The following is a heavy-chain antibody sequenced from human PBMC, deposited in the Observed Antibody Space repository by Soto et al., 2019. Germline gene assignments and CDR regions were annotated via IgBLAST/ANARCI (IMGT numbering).Heavy chain of an antibody. Sequence: VGSLRLSCAASGFTFTSYAMGWVRQAPGKGLEWVSVISSGGSTYYADSVRGRFTISRDNSKDTLSLQMNSLRAEDTAVYYCAKRRGAGGQFDYWGQGALVTVSS. V-gene: IGHV3-23*01. CDR1: GFTFTSYA. J-gene: IGHJ4*02. CDR3: AKRRGAGGQFDY. CDR2: ISSGGST. D-gene: IGHD2-15*01.